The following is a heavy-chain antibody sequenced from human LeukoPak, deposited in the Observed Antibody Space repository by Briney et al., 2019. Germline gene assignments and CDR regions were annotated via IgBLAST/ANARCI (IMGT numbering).Heavy chain of an antibody. D-gene: IGHD6-19*01. Sequence: ASVKVSCKASGGTFSSYAISWVRQAPGQGLEWMGGIIPIFGTANYAQKFQGRVTITADESTSTAYMELSSLRSEDTAVYYCARGYSSGWYPKYYYYYYYMDVWGKGTTVTISS. CDR1: GGTFSSYA. V-gene: IGHV1-69*01. CDR3: ARGYSSGWYPKYYYYYYYMDV. CDR2: IIPIFGTA. J-gene: IGHJ6*03.